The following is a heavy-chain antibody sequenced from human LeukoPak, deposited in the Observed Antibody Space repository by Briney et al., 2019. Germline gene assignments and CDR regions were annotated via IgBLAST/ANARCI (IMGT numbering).Heavy chain of an antibody. CDR1: GVTIRSYS. CDR2: IIDSGDIT. CDR3: AKLGGQEVYNYYVGV. Sequence: WVYLSLYCEDSGVTIRSYSMSWVRQAPGKGLEWVSGIIDSGDITYYANSVKGRFTISRDNSKNTLYLQMNSLRAEDTDVYYCAKLGGQEVYNYYVGVWGKGTTVAVSS. D-gene: IGHD3-16*01. J-gene: IGHJ6*03. V-gene: IGHV3-23*01.